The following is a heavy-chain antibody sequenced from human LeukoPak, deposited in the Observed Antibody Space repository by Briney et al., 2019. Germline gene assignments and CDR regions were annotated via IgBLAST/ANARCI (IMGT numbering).Heavy chain of an antibody. CDR3: ARVRFLEWFNYYGMDV. V-gene: IGHV1-69*13. D-gene: IGHD3-3*01. CDR2: IIPIFGAA. CDR1: GGTFSSYA. Sequence: SVKVSCKASGGTFSSYAISWVRQAPGQGLEWMGGIIPIFGAANYAQKFQGRVTITADESTSTAYMELRSLRSDDTAVYYCARVRFLEWFNYYGMDVWGQGTTVTVSS. J-gene: IGHJ6*02.